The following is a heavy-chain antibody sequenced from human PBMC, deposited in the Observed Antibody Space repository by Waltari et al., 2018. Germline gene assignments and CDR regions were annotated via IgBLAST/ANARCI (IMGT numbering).Heavy chain of an antibody. Sequence: QVQLQESGPGLVKPSETLSLTCTVSGCSISSYYWSWIRQPPGRGLYGIGDIYYSGVTNFNPSRKSRVTISVDTSKNQFSRKLSSVTAADTAVYYCARGSYSSGCYKYWGQGTLVTVSS. J-gene: IGHJ4*02. CDR1: GCSISSYY. D-gene: IGHD6-19*01. V-gene: IGHV4-59*01. CDR3: ARGSYSSGCYKY. CDR2: IYYSGVT.